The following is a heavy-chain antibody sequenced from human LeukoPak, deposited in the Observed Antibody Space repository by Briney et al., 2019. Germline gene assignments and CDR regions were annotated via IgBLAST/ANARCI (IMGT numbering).Heavy chain of an antibody. J-gene: IGHJ6*02. D-gene: IGHD6-6*01. CDR3: ARGRPLEYSSYLYYYYGMDV. CDR1: GGSISSSNW. Sequence: PSETLSLTCAVSGGSISSSNWWSWVRQPPGKGLEWIGEIYHSGSTNYNPSLKSRVTISVDTSKNQFSLKLSSVTAADTAVYYCARGRPLEYSSYLYYYYGMDVWGQGTTVTVSS. V-gene: IGHV4-4*02. CDR2: IYHSGST.